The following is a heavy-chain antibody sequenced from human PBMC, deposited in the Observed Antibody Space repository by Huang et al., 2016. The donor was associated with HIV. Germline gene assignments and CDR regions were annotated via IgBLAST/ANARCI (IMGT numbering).Heavy chain of an antibody. CDR3: VHRLRYGKWYVDY. CDR2: IYWDNEE. D-gene: IGHD6-13*01. V-gene: IGHV2-5*02. Sequence: QITLKESGPTLVKPIQTLTLTCTFSGFSLTSSGVAVGWIRQPPGKALEWLALIYWDNEERCSPSLKTRLTITKDTPKNEVVLTMTNMDPVDTATYYCVHRLRYGKWYVDYWGQGVLVTVSS. CDR1: GFSLTSSGVA. J-gene: IGHJ4*02.